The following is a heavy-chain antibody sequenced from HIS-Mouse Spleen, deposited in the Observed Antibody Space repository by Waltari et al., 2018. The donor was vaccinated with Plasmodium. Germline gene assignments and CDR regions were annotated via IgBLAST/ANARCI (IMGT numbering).Heavy chain of an antibody. CDR3: ARVAHLRVYSSSSYFDY. D-gene: IGHD6-6*01. CDR1: GYTFTGYY. Sequence: QVQLVQSGAEVKKPGASVKVSCKASGYTFTGYYMHWVRQAPGQGLEWMVWINPNSGGTNYAQKFQGRVTMTRDTSISTAYMELSRLRSDDTAVYYCARVAHLRVYSSSSYFDYWGQGTLVTVSS. CDR2: INPNSGGT. V-gene: IGHV1-2*02. J-gene: IGHJ4*02.